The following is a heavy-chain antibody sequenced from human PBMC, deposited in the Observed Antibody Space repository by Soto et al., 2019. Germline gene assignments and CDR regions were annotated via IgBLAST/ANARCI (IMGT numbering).Heavy chain of an antibody. CDR1: GFTFTRYW. D-gene: IGHD3-9*01. V-gene: IGHV3-7*03. CDR3: ARPPYFFRGPLEY. J-gene: IGHJ4*02. CDR2: IKQDGSEK. Sequence: PGWSLRLSCAASGFTFTRYWMSLVRQAPGKGLEWGANIKQDGSEKYYVDSVKGRFTISRDNAKNSLYLQMNSLRVEDTAVYYCARPPYFFRGPLEYWGEGTLGTDS.